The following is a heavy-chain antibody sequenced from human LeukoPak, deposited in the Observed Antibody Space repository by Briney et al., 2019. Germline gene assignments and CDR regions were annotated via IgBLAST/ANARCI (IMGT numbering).Heavy chain of an antibody. CDR2: ISWNSGSI. V-gene: IGHV3-9*01. CDR3: AKVGGYSYGPDPFDY. D-gene: IGHD5-18*01. CDR1: GFTFDDYA. Sequence: GGSLRLSCAASGFTFDDYAMHWVRQAPGKGLEWVSGISWNSGSIGYADSVKGRFTISRDNAKNSLYLQMNSLRAEDTALYYCAKVGGYSYGPDPFDYWGQGTLVTVSS. J-gene: IGHJ4*02.